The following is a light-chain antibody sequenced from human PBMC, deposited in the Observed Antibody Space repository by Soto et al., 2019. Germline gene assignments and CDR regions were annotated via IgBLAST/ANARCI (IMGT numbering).Light chain of an antibody. CDR1: QSVTSSH. V-gene: IGKV3D-20*01. CDR3: QQYGSSPLT. CDR2: DAS. Sequence: EIVLTQSPGTLSLSPGERATVSCGASQSVTSSHLAWYQQKPGLAPRLLIYDASSRATGIPDRFSGSGSGTDFTLTISRLEPEDFAVYYCQQYGSSPLTFGQGTRLEIK. J-gene: IGKJ5*01.